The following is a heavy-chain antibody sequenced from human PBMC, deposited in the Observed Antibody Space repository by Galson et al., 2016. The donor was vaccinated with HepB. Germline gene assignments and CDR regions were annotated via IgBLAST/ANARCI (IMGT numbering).Heavy chain of an antibody. CDR2: INPSGGST. V-gene: IGHV1-46*01. CDR3: ARDLYCYSCGWDYYYYNMDV. Sequence: SVKVSCKASGYTFTSYYMHWVRQAPGQGLEWMGIINPSGGSTSYAQKFQGRVTMTRDTSTSTVYMELSSLRSEDTAIYYCARDLYCYSCGWDYYYYNMDVCGKGATVTVSS. J-gene: IGHJ6*03. D-gene: IGHD2-15*01. CDR1: GYTFTSYY.